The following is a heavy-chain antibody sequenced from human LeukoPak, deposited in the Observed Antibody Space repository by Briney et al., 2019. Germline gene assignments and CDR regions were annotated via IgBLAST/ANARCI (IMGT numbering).Heavy chain of an antibody. CDR1: GFTITSYA. D-gene: IGHD2-2*01. V-gene: IGHV3-23*01. CDR3: AKGQYCSSTSCDDAFDI. J-gene: IGHJ3*02. CDR2: ISGSGGST. Sequence: GGSLRLSCAASGFTITSYAMSWVRQAPGKGLEWVSAISGSGGSTYYADSVKGRFTISRDNSKNTLYLQMNSLRAEDTAVYYCAKGQYCSSTSCDDAFDIWGQGTMVTVSS.